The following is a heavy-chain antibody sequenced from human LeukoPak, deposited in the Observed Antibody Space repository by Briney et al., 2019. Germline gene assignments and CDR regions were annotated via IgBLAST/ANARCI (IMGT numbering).Heavy chain of an antibody. CDR2: INPSSGKI. Sequence: ASVKVSCKASEYTFTGYYIHWVRQAPGQGLEWMGIINPSSGKINYAQKFQGRVTMTRDTSTSTVYMELSSLRSDDTAVYYCARDLASSGYYWDWGQGTLVTVSS. CDR3: ARDLASSGYYWD. CDR1: EYTFTGYY. V-gene: IGHV1-46*01. D-gene: IGHD3-22*01. J-gene: IGHJ4*02.